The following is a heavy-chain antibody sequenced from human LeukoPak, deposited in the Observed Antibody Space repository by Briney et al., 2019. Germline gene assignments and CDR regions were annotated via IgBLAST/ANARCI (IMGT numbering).Heavy chain of an antibody. CDR2: IRNDANSK. V-gene: IGHV3-30*02. Sequence: GGSLRLSCAASGFTFSDYGMHWVRQAPGKGLEWVAFIRNDANSKYYAESVKGRFTISRDNSKNTLYLQMNSLRAEDTAVYFCTRVEKGFWSGFKMDVWGKGTTVAVSS. J-gene: IGHJ6*04. CDR3: TRVEKGFWSGFKMDV. CDR1: GFTFSDYG. D-gene: IGHD3-3*01.